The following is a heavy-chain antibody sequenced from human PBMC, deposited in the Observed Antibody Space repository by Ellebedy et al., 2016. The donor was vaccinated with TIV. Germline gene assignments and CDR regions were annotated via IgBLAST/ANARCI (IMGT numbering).Heavy chain of an antibody. D-gene: IGHD1-26*01. Sequence: AASVKVSCKATGYILTSYYMHWVRQAPGQGLEWMGVMNPSGGTTLNPQKFKGRVKVTRDTSTSTIYMELSSLTSDDTAVYYCARGRSVGSHPFDNWGQGTLVTVSS. CDR2: MNPSGGTT. J-gene: IGHJ4*02. V-gene: IGHV1-46*01. CDR3: ARGRSVGSHPFDN. CDR1: GYILTSYY.